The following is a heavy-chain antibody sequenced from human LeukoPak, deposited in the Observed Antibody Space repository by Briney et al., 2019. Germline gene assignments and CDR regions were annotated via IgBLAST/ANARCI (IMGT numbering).Heavy chain of an antibody. V-gene: IGHV3-30*18. CDR2: ISYDGSNK. Sequence: PGGSLRLSCAASGFTFSSYGMHWVRQAPGKGLEWVAVISYDGSNKYYADSVKGRFTISRDNSKNTLYLQMNSLRAEDTAVYYCAKAAIAVAPMDVWGQGTTVTVSS. CDR3: AKAAIAVAPMDV. J-gene: IGHJ6*02. D-gene: IGHD6-19*01. CDR1: GFTFSSYG.